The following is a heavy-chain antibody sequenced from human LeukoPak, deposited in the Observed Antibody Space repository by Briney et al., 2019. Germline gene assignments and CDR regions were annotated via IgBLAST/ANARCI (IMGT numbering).Heavy chain of an antibody. CDR3: AKDFVVVPGNVNSFDY. J-gene: IGHJ4*02. CDR1: GFIFSHHG. CDR2: IRADAVTT. V-gene: IGHV3-23*01. D-gene: IGHD2-21*02. Sequence: PGGSLRLSCATSGFIFSHHGMNWVRQAPGKGLEWDSGIRADAVTTYYADSVKGRFIISRDNSKDTLYVQMKSLRAEDTAVYYCAKDFVVVPGNVNSFDYWGQGTLVTVSS.